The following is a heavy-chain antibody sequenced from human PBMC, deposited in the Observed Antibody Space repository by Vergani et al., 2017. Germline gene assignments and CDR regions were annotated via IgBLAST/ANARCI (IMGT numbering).Heavy chain of an antibody. CDR1: GFTFGSYS. CDR3: ASGVPGYQLATQYFQH. D-gene: IGHD2-2*01. CDR2: ISSSSSYR. V-gene: IGHV3-21*01. J-gene: IGHJ1*01. Sequence: EVQLVESGGGLVKPGGSLRLSCVASGFTFGSYSMNWVRQAPGKGLEWVSFISSSSSYRYYADSVKGRFTMSRDNGEYSLLLQMNSLRPEDTAVYYCASGVPGYQLATQYFQHWGQGTLVTVSS.